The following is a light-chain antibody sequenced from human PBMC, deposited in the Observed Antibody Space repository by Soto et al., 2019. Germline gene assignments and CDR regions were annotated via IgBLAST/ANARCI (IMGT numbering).Light chain of an antibody. CDR3: QQYNNWPPRT. V-gene: IGKV3-15*01. J-gene: IGKJ2*01. CDR1: QSIRNS. CDR2: GAS. Sequence: EIVMTQSPASLSVSPGETATLSCRASQSIRNSLAWYQQKSGQAPSLVIYGASTRATGIPARFSGSGSGTEFTLTISSLQSEDSALYYCQQYNNWPPRTFGQGTKLEIK.